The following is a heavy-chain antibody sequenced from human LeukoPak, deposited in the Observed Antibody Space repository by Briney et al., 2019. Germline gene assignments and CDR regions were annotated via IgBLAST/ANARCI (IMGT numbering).Heavy chain of an antibody. Sequence: GGSLRLSCSASAFTFSSYAMSWVRQAPGKGLEWVPGISGSGGSTYYADSVKGRFTISRDNSKNTLYLQMNSLRAEDTAVYYCAKGRPGAFDIWGQGTMVTVSS. J-gene: IGHJ3*02. V-gene: IGHV3-23*01. CDR3: AKGRPGAFDI. CDR2: ISGSGGST. CDR1: AFTFSSYA.